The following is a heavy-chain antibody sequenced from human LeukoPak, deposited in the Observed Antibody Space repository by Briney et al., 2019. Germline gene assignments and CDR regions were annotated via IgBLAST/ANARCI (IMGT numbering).Heavy chain of an antibody. CDR1: GFTFGDYA. CDR2: IRSKAYGGTT. D-gene: IGHD2-15*01. V-gene: IGHV3-49*04. J-gene: IGHJ6*02. Sequence: GGSLRLSCTASGFTFGDYAMSWVRQAPGKGLEWVGFIRSKAYGGTTEYAASVKGRFSISRDDSKSIAYLQMNSLKTEDTAVYYCTRANRAGGFGYYYYGMDVWGQGTTVTVSS. CDR3: TRANRAGGFGYYYYGMDV.